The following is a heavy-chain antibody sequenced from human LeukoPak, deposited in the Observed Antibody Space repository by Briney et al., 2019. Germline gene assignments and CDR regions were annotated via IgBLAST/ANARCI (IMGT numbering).Heavy chain of an antibody. CDR1: ARSISNYY. Sequence: PSETLSLTCTVSARSISNYYWSWIRQPPGKGLEWIGYIHYSGSTNYNPSFKSRVTISVDTSRNQFSLKLRSVTAADKAVYYCARYTIFEFDPWGQGTLVTVSS. J-gene: IGHJ5*02. V-gene: IGHV4-59*01. CDR3: ARYTIFEFDP. D-gene: IGHD3-3*01. CDR2: IHYSGST.